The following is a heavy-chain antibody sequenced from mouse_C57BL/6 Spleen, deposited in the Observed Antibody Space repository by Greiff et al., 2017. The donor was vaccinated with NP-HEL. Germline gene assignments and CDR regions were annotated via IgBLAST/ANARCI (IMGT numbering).Heavy chain of an antibody. J-gene: IGHJ3*01. Sequence: VQLQESGPGLVQPSQSLSITCTVSGFSLTSYGVHWVRQPPGKGLEWLGVIWSGGSTDYKAAFISRLSISKDNSKSQVFFKMNSLQADDTAIYYCAEGTGTGFAYWGQGTLVTVSA. D-gene: IGHD4-1*01. CDR1: GFSLTSYG. CDR2: IWSGGST. V-gene: IGHV2-4*01. CDR3: AEGTGTGFAY.